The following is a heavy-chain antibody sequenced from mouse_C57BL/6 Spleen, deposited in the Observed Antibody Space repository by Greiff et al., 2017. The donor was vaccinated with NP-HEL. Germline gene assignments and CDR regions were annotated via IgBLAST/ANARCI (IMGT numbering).Heavy chain of an antibody. CDR3: ARSVFVRDY. V-gene: IGHV1-52*01. J-gene: IGHJ2*01. CDR2: IDPSDSET. CDR1: GYTFTSYW. Sequence: QVQLQQSGAELVRPGSSVKLSCKASGYTFTSYWMHWVKQRPIQGLEWIGNIDPSDSETHYNQKFKDKATLTVDKSSSTAYMQLSSLTSEDSAVYYCARSVFVRDYWGQGTTLTVSS.